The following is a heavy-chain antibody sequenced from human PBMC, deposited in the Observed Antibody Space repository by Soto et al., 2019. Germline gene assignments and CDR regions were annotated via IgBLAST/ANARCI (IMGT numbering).Heavy chain of an antibody. CDR1: GYTFTGYY. D-gene: IGHD4-17*01. J-gene: IGHJ6*02. Sequence: GASVKVSCKASGYTFTGYYMHWVRQAPGQGLEWMGWINPNSGGTNYAQKFQGRVTMTRDTSISTAYMELSRLRSDDTAVYYCARVLALTTVNRYYYYGLDVWGQGTTVTVSS. CDR3: ARVLALTTVNRYYYYGLDV. V-gene: IGHV1-2*02. CDR2: INPNSGGT.